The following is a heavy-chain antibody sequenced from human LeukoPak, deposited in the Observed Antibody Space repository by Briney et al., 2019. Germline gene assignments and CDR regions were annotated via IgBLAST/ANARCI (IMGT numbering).Heavy chain of an antibody. J-gene: IGHJ3*02. D-gene: IGHD4-17*01. CDR1: GFTFSSYS. CDR3: ARDGDGDERMMGAFDI. V-gene: IGHV3-48*01. Sequence: PGGSLRLSCAASGFTFSSYSMNWVRQAPGKGLEWVSYISSSSSTIYYADSVKGRFTISRDNAKNSLYLQMNSLRAEDTAVYYCARDGDGDERMMGAFDIWGQGTMVTVSS. CDR2: ISSSSSTI.